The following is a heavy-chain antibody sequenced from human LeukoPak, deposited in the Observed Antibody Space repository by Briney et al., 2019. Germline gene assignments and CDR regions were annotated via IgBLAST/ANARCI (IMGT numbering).Heavy chain of an antibody. CDR1: GDSIRSGDYY. V-gene: IGHV4-30-4*01. D-gene: IGHD3-10*01. Sequence: SETLSLTCTVSGDSIRSGDYYGSWFRQPPGKGLEGIGYIYYSVTTYYNPSLKSRVTIEVDTSKNQFSLRLSSVTAADTAVYYCARVETSYYGSGTYEDWFDPWGQGTLVIVSS. CDR2: IYYSVTT. CDR3: ARVETSYYGSGTYEDWFDP. J-gene: IGHJ5*02.